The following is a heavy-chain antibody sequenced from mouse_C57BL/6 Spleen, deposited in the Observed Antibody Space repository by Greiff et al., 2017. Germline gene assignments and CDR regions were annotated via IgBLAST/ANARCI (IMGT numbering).Heavy chain of an antibody. CDR2: ISSGGSYT. Sequence: EVKLMESGGDLVKPGGSLKLSCAASGFTFTSYCMSWVRQTPDKRLEWVATISSGGSYTYYPDSVKGRFTISINNAKNPQYLQLSSLTSEDTAMYYWAGEGNWNDFYFGYGGQGTTLTVSS. CDR3: AGEGNWNDFYFGY. V-gene: IGHV5-6*01. D-gene: IGHD4-1*01. J-gene: IGHJ2*01. CDR1: GFTFTSYC.